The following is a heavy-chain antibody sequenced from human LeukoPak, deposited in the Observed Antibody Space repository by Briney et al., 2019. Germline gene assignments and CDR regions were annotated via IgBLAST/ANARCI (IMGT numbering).Heavy chain of an antibody. CDR1: GGSSSGYY. V-gene: IGHV4-34*01. Sequence: PSETLSLTCAVYGGSSSGYYWSWIRQPPGKGLEWIGEINHSGSTNYNPSLKSRVTISVDTSKNQFSLKLSSVTAADTAVYYCARGPPSFYCSGGSCYSGRGYFDYWGQGTLVTVSS. J-gene: IGHJ4*02. CDR3: ARGPPSFYCSGGSCYSGRGYFDY. D-gene: IGHD2-15*01. CDR2: INHSGST.